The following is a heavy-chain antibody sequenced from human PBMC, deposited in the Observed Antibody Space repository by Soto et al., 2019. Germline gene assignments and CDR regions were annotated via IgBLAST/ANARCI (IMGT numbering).Heavy chain of an antibody. CDR2: IVPFVGIT. CDR1: GYTFTSYG. J-gene: IGHJ4*02. V-gene: IGHV1-69*04. D-gene: IGHD1-26*01. Sequence: SMKVSCKASGYTFTSYGISWVRQAPGQGLEWMGRIVPFVGITKYAQKFQGRVTITADNSTSTAYMELSSLRSEDTAVYYCAREMGATNDYWGQGTLVTVSS. CDR3: AREMGATNDY.